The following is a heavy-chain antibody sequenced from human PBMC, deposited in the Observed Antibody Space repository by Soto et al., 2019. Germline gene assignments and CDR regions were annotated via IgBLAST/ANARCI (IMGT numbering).Heavy chain of an antibody. D-gene: IGHD1-26*01. Sequence: GASVKVSCKASGYTFTSYGINWVRQATGQRLEWMGWINAGNGNTKYSQKFQGRVTITRDTSASTAYMELSSLRSEDTAVYYCARGLGLYYFDYWGQGTLVTVSS. V-gene: IGHV1-3*01. CDR1: GYTFTSYG. CDR3: ARGLGLYYFDY. J-gene: IGHJ4*02. CDR2: INAGNGNT.